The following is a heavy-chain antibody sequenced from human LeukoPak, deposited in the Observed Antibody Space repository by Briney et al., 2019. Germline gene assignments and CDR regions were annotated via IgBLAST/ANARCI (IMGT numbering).Heavy chain of an antibody. CDR1: GFTFSSYA. J-gene: IGHJ3*02. D-gene: IGHD3-22*01. Sequence: GRSLRPSCAASGFTFSSYAMSWVRQAPGKGLEWVSAISGSGGSTYYADSVKGRFTISRDNSKNTLYLQMNSLRAEDTAVYYCAKVSSYDSSGYDAFDIWGQGTMVTVSS. CDR3: AKVSSYDSSGYDAFDI. V-gene: IGHV3-23*01. CDR2: ISGSGGST.